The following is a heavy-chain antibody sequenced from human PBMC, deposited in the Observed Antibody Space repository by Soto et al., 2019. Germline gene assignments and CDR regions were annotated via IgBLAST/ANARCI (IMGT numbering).Heavy chain of an antibody. CDR3: ARRVGSCSGTSCNGWFDP. CDR2: IYHSGST. CDR1: GDSISKTTSY. V-gene: IGHV4-39*01. D-gene: IGHD2-2*01. J-gene: IGHJ5*02. Sequence: SEILSLTCSVSGDSISKTTSYWGWIRQPPGKGLEWTGTIYHSGSTYYNPSLMSRVTLSVDKSKNQFSLKLNSVTAADTAVYYCARRVGSCSGTSCNGWFDPWGQGTLVTVSS.